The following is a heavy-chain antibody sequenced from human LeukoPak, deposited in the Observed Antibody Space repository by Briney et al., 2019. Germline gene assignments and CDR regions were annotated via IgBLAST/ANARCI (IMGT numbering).Heavy chain of an antibody. V-gene: IGHV1-18*01. CDR3: ARDLLTMVRGSLYYYGMDV. CDR2: ISAYNGNT. Sequence: GASVNVSCKASGYTFTSYGISWVRQAPGQGLEWMGWISAYNGNTNYAQKLQGRVTMTTDTSTSTAYMELRSLRSDDTAVYYCARDLLTMVRGSLYYYGMDVWGQGTTVTVSS. CDR1: GYTFTSYG. J-gene: IGHJ6*02. D-gene: IGHD3-10*01.